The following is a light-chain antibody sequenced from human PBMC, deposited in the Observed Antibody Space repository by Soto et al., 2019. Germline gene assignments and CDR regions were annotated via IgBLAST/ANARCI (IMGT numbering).Light chain of an antibody. CDR3: SARGETNPCV. J-gene: IGLJ1*01. V-gene: IGLV2-8*01. CDR2: DVN. CDR1: ASDIGGYTF. Sequence: QSALTQPPSASGSPGQSVAISCTGTASDIGGYTFVSWYQQHPGKAPKHLIYDVNKRPSGVRVRFSGPKSGNTASLTVSGLQAGDEADYSCSARGETNPCVFVTGTEFSVL.